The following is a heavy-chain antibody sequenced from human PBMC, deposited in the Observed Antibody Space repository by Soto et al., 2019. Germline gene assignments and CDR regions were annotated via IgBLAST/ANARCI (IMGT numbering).Heavy chain of an antibody. Sequence: QVQLQESGPGLVKPSETLSLTCTVSGGSISSYYWSWIRQPPGKGLEWIGYIYYSGSTNYNPSLKRRVTISVDTSKNQFPLKLSSLTAADTAVYYCARVPSIAPDYYDYCGMDVWGQGTTVTVSS. CDR3: ARVPSIAPDYYDYCGMDV. D-gene: IGHD6-6*01. V-gene: IGHV4-59*01. J-gene: IGHJ6*02. CDR2: IYYSGST. CDR1: GGSISSYY.